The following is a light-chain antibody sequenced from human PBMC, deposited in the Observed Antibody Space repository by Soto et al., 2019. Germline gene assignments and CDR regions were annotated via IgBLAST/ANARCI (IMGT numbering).Light chain of an antibody. Sequence: EIALTQSPASLSLSPGESVTLSCRTSQTISGNYLSWYQRRPGQAPRLLIFGASIRATDIPARFSGSGSGRDFTLAITRLEPEDFAVYYCHQNYDLPWTFGQGTKLEMK. CDR2: GAS. V-gene: IGKV3D-7*01. CDR1: QTISGNY. J-gene: IGKJ2*02. CDR3: HQNYDLPWT.